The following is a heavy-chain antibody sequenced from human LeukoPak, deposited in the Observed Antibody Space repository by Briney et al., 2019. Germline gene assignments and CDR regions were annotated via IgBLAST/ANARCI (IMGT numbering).Heavy chain of an antibody. J-gene: IGHJ5*02. CDR2: ISGSGGST. CDR1: GFTFSSYA. D-gene: IGHD3-22*01. V-gene: IGHV3-23*01. CDR3: AKDKSYYDSSGYYYWFDP. Sequence: GGSLRLSCAASGFTFSSYAMSWVRQAPGKGLEWVSAISGSGGSTYYADSVKGRFTISRENSKNTLYLQMNSLRAEDTAVYYCAKDKSYYDSSGYYYWFDPWGQGTLVTVSS.